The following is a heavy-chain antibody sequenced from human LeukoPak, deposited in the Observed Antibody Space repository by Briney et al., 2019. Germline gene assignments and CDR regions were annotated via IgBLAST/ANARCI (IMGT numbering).Heavy chain of an antibody. CDR3: ARGSGSDGRDWFDP. V-gene: IGHV1-46*01. J-gene: IGHJ5*02. CDR1: GYTFTSYY. D-gene: IGHD1-26*01. Sequence: ASVKVSCKASGYTFTSYYMHWVRQAPGQGLKWMGIINPSGGSTSYAQKFQGRVTMTRDTSTSTVYMELSTLTSEDTAVYYCARGSGSDGRDWFDPWGQGTLVTVSP. CDR2: INPSGGST.